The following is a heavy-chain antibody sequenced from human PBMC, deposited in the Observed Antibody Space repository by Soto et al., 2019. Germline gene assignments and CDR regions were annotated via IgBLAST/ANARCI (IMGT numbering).Heavy chain of an antibody. V-gene: IGHV3-48*02. CDR1: GFTFSIYI. CDR2: ISSSSSTI. CDR3: ARDVRVFVGPYYYYGMDV. J-gene: IGHJ6*02. D-gene: IGHD1-26*01. Sequence: PGGSMRLSCAASGFTFSIYITNWVRQAPGKGLEWVSYISSSSSTIYYADSVKGRFTISRDNAKNSLYLQMNSLRDEDTAVYYCARDVRVFVGPYYYYGMDVWGQGTTVTVSS.